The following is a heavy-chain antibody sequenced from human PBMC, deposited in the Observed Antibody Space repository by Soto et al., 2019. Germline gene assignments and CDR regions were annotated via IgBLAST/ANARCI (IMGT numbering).Heavy chain of an antibody. J-gene: IGHJ3*02. D-gene: IGHD3-22*01. CDR3: ARDIYYYDSSGYYLRRDAFDI. V-gene: IGHV3-7*05. Sequence: GGSLRLSCAASGFTFSSYWMSWVRQAPGKGLEWVANIKQDGSEKYYVDSVKGRFTISRDNAKNSLYLQMNSLRAEDTAVYYCARDIYYYDSSGYYLRRDAFDIWGQGTMVTVS. CDR1: GFTFSSYW. CDR2: IKQDGSEK.